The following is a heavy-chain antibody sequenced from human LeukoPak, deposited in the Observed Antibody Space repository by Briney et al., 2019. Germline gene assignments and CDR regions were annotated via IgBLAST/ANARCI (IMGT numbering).Heavy chain of an antibody. CDR2: IYYSGST. CDR3: GTTLHTSYFDY. Sequence: SETLSLTCTVSGGSISSSSYYWGWIRQPPGKGPEWIGSIYYSGSTYYNPSLKSRVTISVDTSKNQFSLKLSSVTAADTAVYYCGTTLHTSYFDYWGQGTLVTVSS. D-gene: IGHD1-1*01. CDR1: GGSISSSSYY. J-gene: IGHJ4*02. V-gene: IGHV4-39*01.